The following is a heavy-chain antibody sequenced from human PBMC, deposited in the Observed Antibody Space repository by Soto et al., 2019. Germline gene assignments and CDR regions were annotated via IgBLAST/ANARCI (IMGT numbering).Heavy chain of an antibody. Sequence: QPQLQESGPGLVKPSETLSLTCTVSGGSISSGRYYWGWIRQPPGKGLEWIGRIYYSGSSHYNPSLRSRVTLSVDTSKNQFSLRLTSVTAADTAVYYCARQYCFGGSWSRLDYWGQGTLVTVSS. D-gene: IGHD2-15*01. CDR2: IYYSGSS. CDR3: ARQYCFGGSWSRLDY. CDR1: GGSISSGRYY. J-gene: IGHJ4*02. V-gene: IGHV4-39*01.